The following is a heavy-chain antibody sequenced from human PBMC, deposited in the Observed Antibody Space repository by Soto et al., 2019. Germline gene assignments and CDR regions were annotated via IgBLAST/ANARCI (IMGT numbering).Heavy chain of an antibody. CDR1: GGSISSYY. D-gene: IGHD2-8*01. J-gene: IGHJ6*02. CDR2: ISYSGST. CDR3: ARDIMGTNYYYYGMDV. V-gene: IGHV4-59*01. Sequence: SETLSLTCTVSGGSISSYYWTWIRQPPGKGLEWIGFISYSGSTSYNPSLKSRVTISVDTSKNQFSLKLSSVTAADTAVYYCARDIMGTNYYYYGMDVWGQGTTVTVSS.